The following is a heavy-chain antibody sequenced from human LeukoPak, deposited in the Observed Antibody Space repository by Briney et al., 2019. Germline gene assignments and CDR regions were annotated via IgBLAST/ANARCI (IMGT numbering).Heavy chain of an antibody. D-gene: IGHD3-10*01. CDR2: ISSSSSYT. J-gene: IGHJ4*02. V-gene: IGHV3-11*06. CDR3: ARGSRVWFGELLFDY. Sequence: PGGSLRLSCEASGFTFSDYYMSWIRQAPGKGLEWVSYISSSSSYTNYADSVKGRFTISRDNAKNSLYLQMNSLRAEDTAVYYCARGSRVWFGELLFDYWGQGTLVTVSS. CDR1: GFTFSDYY.